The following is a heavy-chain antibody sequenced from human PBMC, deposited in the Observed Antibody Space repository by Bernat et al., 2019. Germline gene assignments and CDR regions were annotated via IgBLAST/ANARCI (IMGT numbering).Heavy chain of an antibody. CDR1: GFTFSSYA. Sequence: EVQLLESGGGLVQPGGSLRLSCAASGFTFSSYAISWVRQAPGKGLEWVSAISGSGGSTYYADSVKGRFTISRDNSKNTLYLQMNSLRAEDTAVYYCAKVGYYGSGSYYNQRNWFDPWGQGTLVTVSS. CDR2: ISGSGGST. J-gene: IGHJ5*02. D-gene: IGHD3-10*01. CDR3: AKVGYYGSGSYYNQRNWFDP. V-gene: IGHV3-23*01.